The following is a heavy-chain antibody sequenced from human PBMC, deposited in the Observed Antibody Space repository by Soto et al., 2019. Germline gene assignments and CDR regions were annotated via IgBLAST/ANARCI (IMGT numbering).Heavy chain of an antibody. CDR2: IYYSGST. V-gene: IGHV4-31*03. D-gene: IGHD5-18*01. CDR1: GGSISSGGYY. Sequence: QVQLQESGPGLVKPSQTLSLTCTVSGGSISSGGYYWSWIRQHPGKGLEWIGYIYYSGSTYYNRSLKSRVTISVSTSKNQFSLKLSSVTAAGTAVYYCARSGYSYGPNPLIYWGQGTLVTVSP. CDR3: ARSGYSYGPNPLIY. J-gene: IGHJ4*02.